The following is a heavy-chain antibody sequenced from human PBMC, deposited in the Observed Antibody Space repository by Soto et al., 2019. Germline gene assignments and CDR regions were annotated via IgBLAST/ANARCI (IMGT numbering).Heavy chain of an antibody. CDR1: GFTFSTYA. D-gene: IGHD6-19*01. CDR2: IWYDGSNK. J-gene: IGHJ4*02. V-gene: IGHV3-33*01. CDR3: ARTYSSGWLDY. Sequence: GGSLRLSCAASGFTFSTYAMYWVRQAPGKGLEWVAVIWYDGSNKYYADSVKGRFTISRDNSKNTLYLQMNSLRAEDTAVYYCARTYSSGWLDYWGQGTRVTVAS.